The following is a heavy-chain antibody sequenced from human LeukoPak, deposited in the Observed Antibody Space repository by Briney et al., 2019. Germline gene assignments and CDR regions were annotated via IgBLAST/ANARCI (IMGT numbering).Heavy chain of an antibody. V-gene: IGHV4-34*10. CDR2: ISHSGTT. CDR1: GGSFSDYD. Sequence: RPSETLSLTCAVYGGSFSDYDWSWIRQPPGKGLEWIGEISHSGTTNCDPSLKSRISMSIDTSRSQFSLKLSSVTAADTAVYYCARDYDILTGHNNWFGPWGQGTLVTVSS. J-gene: IGHJ5*02. CDR3: ARDYDILTGHNNWFGP. D-gene: IGHD3-9*01.